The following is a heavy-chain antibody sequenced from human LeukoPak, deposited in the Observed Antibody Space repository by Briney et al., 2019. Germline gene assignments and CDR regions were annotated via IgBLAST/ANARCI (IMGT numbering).Heavy chain of an antibody. J-gene: IGHJ4*02. CDR1: GGTFSSYA. CDR3: ARDVPRYCSSTSCYWEFRY. D-gene: IGHD2-2*01. CDR2: IIPIFGTA. Sequence: SVKFSCKASGGTFSSYAISWVRQAPGQGLEWMGGIIPIFGTANYAQKFQGRVTITADESTSTAYMELSSLRSEDTAVYYCARDVPRYCSSTSCYWEFRYWGQGTLVTVSS. V-gene: IGHV1-69*13.